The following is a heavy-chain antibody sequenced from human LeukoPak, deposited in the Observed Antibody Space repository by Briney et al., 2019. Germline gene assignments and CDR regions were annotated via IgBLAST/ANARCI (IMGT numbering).Heavy chain of an antibody. D-gene: IGHD3-10*01. Sequence: SETLSLTCAVYGGSFSGYYWSWIRQPPGKGLEWIGEINHSGSTNYSPSLKSRVTISVDTSKNQFSLKLSSVTAADTAVYHCARGFYYGSGSYYPVYYYYYMDVWGKGTTVTVSS. CDR2: INHSGST. CDR1: GGSFSGYY. CDR3: ARGFYYGSGSYYPVYYYYYMDV. J-gene: IGHJ6*03. V-gene: IGHV4-34*01.